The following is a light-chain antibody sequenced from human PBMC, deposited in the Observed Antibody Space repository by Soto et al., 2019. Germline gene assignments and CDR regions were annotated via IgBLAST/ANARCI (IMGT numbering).Light chain of an antibody. V-gene: IGLV1-51*02. Sequence: QSVLTQPPSESAAPGQTVTISCSGSSSNIGNNYVSWYQHLPGAAPKLLIYETNRRPAGIPDRFSGSKSGTSATLAITGLQTADESDYYCETWDTSLSAGRVFGPGTKLTVL. CDR2: ETN. CDR3: ETWDTSLSAGRV. CDR1: SSNIGNNY. J-gene: IGLJ1*01.